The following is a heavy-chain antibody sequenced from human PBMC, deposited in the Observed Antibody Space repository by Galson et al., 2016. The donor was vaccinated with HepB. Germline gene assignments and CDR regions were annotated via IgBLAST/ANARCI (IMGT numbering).Heavy chain of an antibody. CDR2: ISDRGGST. CDR1: GFTFGNYA. V-gene: IGHV3-23*01. CDR3: AKGTTLQVHFGYFDH. D-gene: IGHD1/OR15-1a*01. Sequence: SLRLSCAASGFTFGNYAMSWVRQAPGKGLEWVSGISDRGGSTYFADSVMGRFTISRDNSKNTLYLQMNSLRVDDTAVYYCAKGTTLQVHFGYFDHWGQGTLVTVSS. J-gene: IGHJ4*02.